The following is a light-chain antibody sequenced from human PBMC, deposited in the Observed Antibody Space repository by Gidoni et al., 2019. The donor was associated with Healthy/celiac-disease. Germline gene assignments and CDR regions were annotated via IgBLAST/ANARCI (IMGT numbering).Light chain of an antibody. CDR3: KVWDSCSDHPWV. J-gene: IGLJ3*02. V-gene: IGLV3-21*04. Sequence: SYVLTHPPSVSVAPRKTARIACGGNNIGSKSVHWYQQIPDRFSGSNSGNTATLNISRVEAGDEADYYCKVWDSCSDHPWVFGGGTKLTVL. CDR1: NIGSKS.